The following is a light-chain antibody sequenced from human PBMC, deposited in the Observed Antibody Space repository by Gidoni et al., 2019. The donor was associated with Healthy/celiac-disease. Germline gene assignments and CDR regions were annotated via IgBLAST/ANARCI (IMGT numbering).Light chain of an antibody. J-gene: IGLJ3*02. CDR2: SNN. CDR3: AAWDDSLSGWV. V-gene: IGLV1-47*02. CDR1: SSNIGSNY. Sequence: QSVLTQTPSTSGTPGQRVPISCSGSSSNIGSNYVYWYQQLPGTAPKLLIYSNNQRPSGVPDLFSGSKSGTSASLAISGLRSEDEADYYCAAWDDSLSGWVFGGGTKLTVL.